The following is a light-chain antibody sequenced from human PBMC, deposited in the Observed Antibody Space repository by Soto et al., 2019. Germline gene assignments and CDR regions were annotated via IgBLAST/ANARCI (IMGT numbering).Light chain of an antibody. J-gene: IGKJ1*01. Sequence: EIMLTQSPGTLSLSPGERATLSCRASQSVSSSFLAWYQQKPGQAPRLLIYGASIRATGIPDRFSGSGSGKDFTFTFSRLEPEDFAMYLCQHYGTLLWTFGQGTKGDIK. V-gene: IGKV3-20*01. CDR2: GAS. CDR1: QSVSSSF. CDR3: QHYGTLLWT.